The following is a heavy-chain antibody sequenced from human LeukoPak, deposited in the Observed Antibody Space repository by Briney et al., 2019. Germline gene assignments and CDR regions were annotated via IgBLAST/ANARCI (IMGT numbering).Heavy chain of an antibody. CDR3: ATAGSSGYYYSVY. J-gene: IGHJ4*02. CDR2: IYYSGST. Sequence: PSETLSLTCTVSGGSISNSNYYWGWIRQPPGKGLEWIGSIYYSGSTYYNPSLKSRVTISVDTSKNQFSLKLSSVTAADTAVYYCATAGSSGYYYSVYWGQGTLVTVSS. D-gene: IGHD3-22*01. V-gene: IGHV4-39*07. CDR1: GGSISNSNYY.